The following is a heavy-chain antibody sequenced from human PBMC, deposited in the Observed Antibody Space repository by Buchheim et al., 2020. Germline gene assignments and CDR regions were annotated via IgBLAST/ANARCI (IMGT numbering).Heavy chain of an antibody. CDR1: GFTFSSYE. J-gene: IGHJ6*02. CDR2: ISSSGSTI. Sequence: EVQLVESGGGLVQPGGSLRLSCAASGFTFSSYEMNWVRQAPGKGLEWVSYISSSGSTIYYAHSVKGRFTISRDNAKNSLYLQMNSLRAEDTAVYYCARDLRITIFGVVITNYYYGMDVWGQGTT. D-gene: IGHD3-3*01. CDR3: ARDLRITIFGVVITNYYYGMDV. V-gene: IGHV3-48*03.